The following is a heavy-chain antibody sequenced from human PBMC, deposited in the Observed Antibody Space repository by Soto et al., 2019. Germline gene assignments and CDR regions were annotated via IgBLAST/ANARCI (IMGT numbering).Heavy chain of an antibody. D-gene: IGHD2-21*01. CDR2: IIPKLGSA. J-gene: IGHJ4*02. CDR3: ARGGDGSNFGAVY. CDR1: GGGNLRDYR. V-gene: IGHV1-69*13. Sequence: ASVKVSCKASGGGNLRDYRTTWVRRAPGQGLEWMGGIIPKLGSANYAQNFRGRVTVTADESTNTVYMELRSLRSDDTAVYYCARGGDGSNFGAVYWGQGTSVTVSS.